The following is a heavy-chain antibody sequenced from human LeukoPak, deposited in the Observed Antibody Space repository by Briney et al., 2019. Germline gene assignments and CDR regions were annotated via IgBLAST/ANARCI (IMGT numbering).Heavy chain of an antibody. CDR1: GFTFSSYA. CDR3: AKDPRSSWDRNAFDI. J-gene: IGHJ3*02. V-gene: IGHV3-23*01. CDR2: ISGSGGST. Sequence: PGGSLRLSXAASGFTFSSYAMSWVRQAPGKGLEWVSAISGSGGSTYYADSVKGRFTISRDNSKNTLYLQMNSLRAEDTAVYYCAKDPRSSWDRNAFDIWGQGTMVTVSS. D-gene: IGHD6-13*01.